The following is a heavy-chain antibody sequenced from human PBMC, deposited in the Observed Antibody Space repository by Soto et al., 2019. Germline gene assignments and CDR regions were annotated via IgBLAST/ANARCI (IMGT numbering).Heavy chain of an antibody. V-gene: IGHV4-59*01. J-gene: IGHJ4*02. D-gene: IGHD1-26*01. CDR3: ARGVGSSPPRY. Sequence: SETLSLTCTISGGSISVYYCSWIRQPPGQALEWIGYIYDSGSPYYNPSLRSRVIISADTSKNQISLKLTSATAADTAVYYCARGVGSSPPRYWGRGTLVTVSS. CDR2: IYDSGSP. CDR1: GGSISVYY.